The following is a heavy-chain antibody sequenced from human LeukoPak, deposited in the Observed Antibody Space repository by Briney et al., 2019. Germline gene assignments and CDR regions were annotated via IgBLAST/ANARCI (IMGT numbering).Heavy chain of an antibody. V-gene: IGHV1-69*13. CDR3: AKQLLAYCGGDCPFDY. D-gene: IGHD2-21*02. Sequence: SVKVSCKASGGTSSDYGISWVRQAPGQGLEWMGGIIPIFGTANYAQKFQGRVTITADESTSTAYMELSSLRAEDTAVYYCAKQLLAYCGGDCPFDYWGQGTLVTVSS. J-gene: IGHJ4*02. CDR1: GGTSSDYG. CDR2: IIPIFGTA.